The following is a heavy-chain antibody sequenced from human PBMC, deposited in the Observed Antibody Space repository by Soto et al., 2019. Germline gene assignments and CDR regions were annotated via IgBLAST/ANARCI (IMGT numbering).Heavy chain of an antibody. Sequence: SETLSLTCSVSGGTSNSGDYFWSWIRQPPGKGLEWIGSIFYSGRTNYNPSLKSRVSISVDTSKNHFSLQLRSVTAADTAVYYCARVGGDDFGDSGGFDYWGQGTLVTVSS. J-gene: IGHJ4*02. D-gene: IGHD4-17*01. CDR1: GGTSNSGDYF. V-gene: IGHV4-61*03. CDR3: ARVGGDDFGDSGGFDY. CDR2: IFYSGRT.